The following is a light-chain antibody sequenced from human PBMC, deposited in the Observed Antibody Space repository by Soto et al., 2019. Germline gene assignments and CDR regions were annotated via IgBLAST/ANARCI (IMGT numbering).Light chain of an antibody. V-gene: IGKV3D-20*02. Sequence: ELVSTQSPCTLTLYTGERATLSCRASQSISQSLAWYQQRPGQSPRLLIYDASRRATGIPDRFTGSGFGTDFTLTISRLAPEDFAVYYCQQRSNWPPRTFGQGTKVDIK. CDR1: QSISQS. CDR2: DAS. CDR3: QQRSNWPPRT. J-gene: IGKJ1*01.